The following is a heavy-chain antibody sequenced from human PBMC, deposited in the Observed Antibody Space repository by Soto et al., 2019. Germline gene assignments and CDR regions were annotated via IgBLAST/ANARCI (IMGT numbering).Heavy chain of an antibody. J-gene: IGHJ6*02. D-gene: IGHD5-12*01. CDR1: GFTFSNAW. V-gene: IGHV3-15*01. CDR3: TRGGYSGYDYYYHMDV. Sequence: GGSLRLSCAASGFTFSNAWMSWVRQAPGKGLEWVGRIKSKADGETTDYGAPVKGRFTISRDDSKNTLYLQMNSLKTEDTAVYYCTRGGYSGYDYYYHMDVWGQGTTVTVSS. CDR2: IKSKADGETT.